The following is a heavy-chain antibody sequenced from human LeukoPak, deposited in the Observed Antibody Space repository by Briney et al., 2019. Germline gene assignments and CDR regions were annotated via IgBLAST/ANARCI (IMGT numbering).Heavy chain of an antibody. V-gene: IGHV3-23*01. Sequence: GGSLRLSCAASGFTVSSIHMVWVRQAPGKGLEWVSSISGSGGSTHYVDSVKGRFTISRDKTKNTLYLQMNSLRAEDTAVYYCAKSSYYDASGYYREYYFDSWGQGTLVTVSS. CDR3: AKSSYYDASGYYREYYFDS. CDR1: GFTVSSIH. CDR2: ISGSGGST. D-gene: IGHD3-22*01. J-gene: IGHJ4*02.